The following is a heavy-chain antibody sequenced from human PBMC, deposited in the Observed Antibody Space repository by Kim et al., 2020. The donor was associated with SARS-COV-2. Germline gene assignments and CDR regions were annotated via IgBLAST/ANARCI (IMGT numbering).Heavy chain of an antibody. J-gene: IGHJ4*02. CDR2: ITGSGGNT. CDR3: AKDKGTAPALDY. D-gene: IGHD6-13*01. CDR1: GFTFSNYA. Sequence: GGSLRLSCAASGFTFSNYAMRWVRQAPGKGLEWVSTITGSGGNTYYADSVKGRFTISRDNSKNTLFLQMNSLRADDTALYYCAKDKGTAPALDYWGQGTLVTVSS. V-gene: IGHV3-23*01.